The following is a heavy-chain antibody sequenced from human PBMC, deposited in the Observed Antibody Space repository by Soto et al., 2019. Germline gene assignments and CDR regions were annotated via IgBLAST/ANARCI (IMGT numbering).Heavy chain of an antibody. J-gene: IGHJ6*02. CDR1: GSTISSYV. CDR2: IITVTGPA. CDR3: AREYYGSGTYGYYGMDV. Sequence: QVQLVQSGAEVRKPGSSVKVSCKASGSTISSYVIAWVRQAPGQSLEWMGGIITVTGPANYAQKFQGRLTSTADEATSTAYMELSSLRSEDTAVYYCAREYYGSGTYGYYGMDVWGQGTTVTVSS. V-gene: IGHV1-69*01. D-gene: IGHD3-10*01.